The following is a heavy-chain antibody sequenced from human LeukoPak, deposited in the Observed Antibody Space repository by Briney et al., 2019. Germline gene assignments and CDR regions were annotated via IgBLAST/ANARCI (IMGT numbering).Heavy chain of an antibody. J-gene: IGHJ4*02. Sequence: GGSLRLSCAASGFTFSSYSMNWVRQAPGKGLEWVSSISSSSSYIYYADSVKGRFTISRDNAKNSLYLQMNSLRAEDTAVYYCARDWSGYSSVWDYWGQGTLVTVSS. CDR2: ISSSSSYI. CDR3: ARDWSGYSSVWDY. V-gene: IGHV3-21*01. D-gene: IGHD6-19*01. CDR1: GFTFSSYS.